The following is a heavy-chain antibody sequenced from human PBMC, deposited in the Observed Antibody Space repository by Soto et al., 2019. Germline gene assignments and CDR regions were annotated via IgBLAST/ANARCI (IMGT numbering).Heavy chain of an antibody. CDR1: EFTFKNYA. Sequence: HPGWSLRLCCVASEFTFKNYAMSWVRQAPGKGLEWVSTISGTGGNTYYAASVQGRFSISRDNSKNTLLLQMLSLRAEDTAIYFCARVLCPIIGGYKRGFYFWGQG. D-gene: IGHD1-20*01. CDR3: ARVLCPIIGGYKRGFYF. V-gene: IGHV3-23*01. J-gene: IGHJ4*02. CDR2: ISGTGGNT.